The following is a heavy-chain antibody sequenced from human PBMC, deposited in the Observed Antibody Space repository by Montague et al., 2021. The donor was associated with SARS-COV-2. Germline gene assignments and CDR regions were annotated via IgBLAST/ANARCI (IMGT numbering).Heavy chain of an antibody. CDR2: IDRDGYEV. CDR1: RFSFSSYR. J-gene: IGHJ4*02. CDR3: ARGGRGTSYYWEY. D-gene: IGHD2-2*01. V-gene: IGHV3-7*01. Sequence: SLRLSCAASRFSFSSYRMTWIRQAPGKGPEWVATIDRDGYEVYYVDSVEGRFTISRDNARNSLYLQLTSLRGEDTAVYYRARGGRGTSYYWEYWGQGTLVTVSS.